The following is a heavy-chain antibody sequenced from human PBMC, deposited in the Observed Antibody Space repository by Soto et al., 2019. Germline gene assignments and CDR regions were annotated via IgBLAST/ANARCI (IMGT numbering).Heavy chain of an antibody. CDR2: IGTAGDT. D-gene: IGHD6-13*01. CDR3: AKSQEIGTHFFDS. CDR1: VFTFSCFD. J-gene: IGHJ4*02. Sequence: GGSLRLSCEASVFTFSCFDMHWFRQPTGKGLEWVSSIGTAGDTYYAVSVKGRFTISRDNAKNSLSLQMNSLRAGDMAVYFCAKSQEIGTHFFDSWGQGTQVTVSS. V-gene: IGHV3-13*01.